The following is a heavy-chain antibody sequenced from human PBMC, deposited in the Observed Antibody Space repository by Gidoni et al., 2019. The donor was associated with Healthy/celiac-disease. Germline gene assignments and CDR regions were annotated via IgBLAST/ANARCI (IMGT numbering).Heavy chain of an antibody. D-gene: IGHD5-18*01. CDR3: ARGTAMVGFDY. CDR2: IYYSGST. J-gene: IGHJ4*02. Sequence: QVQLQESGPGLVMPSQTLSLTCTLSGGSISSCYYDWSWIRQPPGKGLEWIGYIYYSGSTYYNPSLKSRVTISVDTSKNQFSLKLSSVTAADTAVYYCARGTAMVGFDYWGQGTLVTVSS. CDR1: GGSISSCYYD. V-gene: IGHV4-30-4*01.